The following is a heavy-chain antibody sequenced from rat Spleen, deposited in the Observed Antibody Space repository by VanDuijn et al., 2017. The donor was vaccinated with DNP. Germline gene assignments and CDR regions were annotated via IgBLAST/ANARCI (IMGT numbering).Heavy chain of an antibody. V-gene: IGHV5S13*01. CDR3: ARAKYSSHYWYFDF. D-gene: IGHD1-2*01. Sequence: EVQLVESGGDLVQPGRSLKLSCVASGFTFNNYWMTWIRQVPGKGLEWVASINTGGGNTYYRDSVKGRFTISRDNAKNTQYLQMDSLRSEDTATYYCARAKYSSHYWYFDFWGPGTMVTVSS. CDR1: GFTFNNYW. J-gene: IGHJ1*01. CDR2: INTGGGNT.